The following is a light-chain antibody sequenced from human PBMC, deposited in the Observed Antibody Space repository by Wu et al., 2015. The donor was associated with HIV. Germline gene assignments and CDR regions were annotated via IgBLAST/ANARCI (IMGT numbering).Light chain of an antibody. CDR1: QSVSSY. V-gene: IGKV3-11*01. CDR3: QQWSNWPRT. Sequence: EIVLTQSPGTLSLSPGERATLSCRASQSVSSYLAWYQHKPGQPPRLLIYDASIRATGIPARFSGSGFGTDFTLDISSVATEDFAVYYCQQWSNWPRTFGQGTKLDFK. CDR2: DAS. J-gene: IGKJ1*01.